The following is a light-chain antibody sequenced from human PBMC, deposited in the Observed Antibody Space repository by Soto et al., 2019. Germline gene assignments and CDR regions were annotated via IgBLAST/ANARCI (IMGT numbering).Light chain of an antibody. CDR3: LQYNTLSS. CDR1: QDVEDD. J-gene: IGKJ2*03. Sequence: DIQMTQSPASLSESVGARVTITCRASQDVEDDLAWYQHKPGKAPKRLINDASTLQRGVPSRFGGSGSGTEFTLTISSLQSEDSATYYCLQYNTLSSFGQGTKLEIK. CDR2: DAS. V-gene: IGKV1-17*01.